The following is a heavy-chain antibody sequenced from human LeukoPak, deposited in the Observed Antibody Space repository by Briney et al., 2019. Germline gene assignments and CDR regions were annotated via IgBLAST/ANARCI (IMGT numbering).Heavy chain of an antibody. D-gene: IGHD6-6*01. CDR3: ARGSGSSSWDPFDY. Sequence: ASVKVSCKASGYTFTGYYMHWVRQAPGQGLEWMGWINPNSGGTNYAQKFQGRVTMTRDTSISTAYMELSRLRYDDTAVFYCARGSGSSSWDPFDYWGQGTLVTVSS. J-gene: IGHJ4*02. CDR2: INPNSGGT. V-gene: IGHV1-2*02. CDR1: GYTFTGYY.